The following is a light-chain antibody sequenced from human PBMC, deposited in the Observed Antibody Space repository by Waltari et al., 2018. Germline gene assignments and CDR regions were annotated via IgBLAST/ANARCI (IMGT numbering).Light chain of an antibody. CDR1: SGSIASNY. V-gene: IGLV6-57*02. Sequence: NFMLTQPHSVSESPGKTVTISCTGSSGSIASNYVQWYQQRPGSAPTTVIYEDNQRPSGVPDLFSGYIDSSSNSASLTISGLKTEDEADYYCQSYDSSSWVFGGGTKLTVL. CDR3: QSYDSSSWV. J-gene: IGLJ3*02. CDR2: EDN.